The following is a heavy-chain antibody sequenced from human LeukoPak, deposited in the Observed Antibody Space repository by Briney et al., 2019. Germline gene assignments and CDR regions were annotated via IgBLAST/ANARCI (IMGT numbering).Heavy chain of an antibody. CDR2: INHSGST. V-gene: IGHV4-34*01. D-gene: IGHD3-9*01. Sequence: MTSETLSLTCAVYGGSFSGYYWSWIRQPPGKGLEWIGEINHSGSTNYNPSLKSRVTISVDTSKNQFSLKLSSVTAADTAVYYCARRAQLRYFDWSYWGQGTLVTVSS. CDR1: GGSFSGYY. J-gene: IGHJ4*02. CDR3: ARRAQLRYFDWSY.